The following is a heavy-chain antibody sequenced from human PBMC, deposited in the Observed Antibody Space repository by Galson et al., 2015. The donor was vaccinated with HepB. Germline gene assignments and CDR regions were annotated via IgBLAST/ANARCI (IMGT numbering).Heavy chain of an antibody. CDR2: INPSGGST. D-gene: IGHD6-19*01. V-gene: IGHV1-46*01. CDR1: GYTFTSYF. CDR3: ARQDSGWYSGWSDP. Sequence: SVKVSCKASGYTFTSYFIHWVRQAPGQGLEWMGVINPSGGSTSYTQKFQDRVTMTRDTSTSTVYMELSSLRSEDTAVYYCARQDSGWYSGWSDPWGQGTLVTVSS. J-gene: IGHJ5*02.